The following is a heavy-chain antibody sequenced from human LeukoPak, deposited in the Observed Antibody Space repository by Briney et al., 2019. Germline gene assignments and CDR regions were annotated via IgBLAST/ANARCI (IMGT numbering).Heavy chain of an antibody. V-gene: IGHV1-18*01. CDR2: ISAYNGNT. D-gene: IGHD1-7*01. CDR3: ARGGDNNWNYDPFDY. Sequence: GASVKVSCKASGYTFTSYGISWVRQAPGQGLEWMGWISAYNGNTNYAQKLQGRVTMTTDTSTSTAYMELRSLRSDDTAVYYCARGGDNNWNYDPFDYWGQGTPVTVSS. J-gene: IGHJ4*02. CDR1: GYTFTSYG.